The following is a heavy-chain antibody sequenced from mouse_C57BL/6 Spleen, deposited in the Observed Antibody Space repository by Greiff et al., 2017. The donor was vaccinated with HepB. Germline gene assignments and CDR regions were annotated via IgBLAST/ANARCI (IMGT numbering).Heavy chain of an antibody. CDR1: GFNIKNTY. Sequence: VQLQQSVAELVRPGASVKLSCTASGFNIKNTYMHWVKQRPEQGLEWIGRIDPANGNTKYAPKFKGKATITADTSSNTAYLQLSSLTSEDTAIYYCARCPITTVVVFDYWGQGTTLTVSS. CDR2: IDPANGNT. V-gene: IGHV14-3*01. D-gene: IGHD1-1*01. J-gene: IGHJ2*01. CDR3: ARCPITTVVVFDY.